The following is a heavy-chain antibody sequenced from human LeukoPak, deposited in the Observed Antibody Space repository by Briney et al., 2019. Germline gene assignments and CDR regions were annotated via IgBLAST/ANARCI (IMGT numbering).Heavy chain of an antibody. CDR2: ISGSGGST. J-gene: IGHJ4*02. D-gene: IGHD3-22*01. V-gene: IGHV3-23*01. CDR3: ARMPAYYYDSSGYYSNG. Sequence: PGGSLRLSCAASGFTFSSYAMSWVRQAPGKGLEWVSAISGSGGSTYYADSVKGRFTISRDNSKNTLYLQMNSLRAEDTAVYYCARMPAYYYDSSGYYSNGRGQGTLVTVSS. CDR1: GFTFSSYA.